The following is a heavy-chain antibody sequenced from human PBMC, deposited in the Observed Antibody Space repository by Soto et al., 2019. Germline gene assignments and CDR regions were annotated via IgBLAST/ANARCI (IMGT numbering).Heavy chain of an antibody. CDR3: ASSNCLDY. J-gene: IGHJ4*02. CDR2: IYSGGST. CDR1: GFTVSNNY. Sequence: PGGSLRLSCAASGFTVSNNYMSWVRQAPGKGLEWVSLIYSGGSTFYADSVKGRFTISRDNSKNTLFLQMNSLRAEDTAVYFCASSNCLDYWGQGTLVTVSS. V-gene: IGHV3-53*01.